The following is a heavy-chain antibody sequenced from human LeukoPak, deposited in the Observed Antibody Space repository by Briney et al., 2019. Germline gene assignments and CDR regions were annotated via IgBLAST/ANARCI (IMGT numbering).Heavy chain of an antibody. J-gene: IGHJ6*02. CDR1: GYTFTGYY. Sequence: APVKVSCKASGYTFTGYYMHWVRQAPGQGLEWMGWINPNSGDTNYAQKFQGRVTMTRDTSISTAYVELSRLRSDDTAVYYCARDIGSAYRNGLYYCFGMDVWGQGTTVTVSS. V-gene: IGHV1-2*02. CDR3: ARDIGSAYRNGLYYCFGMDV. D-gene: IGHD5-18*01. CDR2: INPNSGDT.